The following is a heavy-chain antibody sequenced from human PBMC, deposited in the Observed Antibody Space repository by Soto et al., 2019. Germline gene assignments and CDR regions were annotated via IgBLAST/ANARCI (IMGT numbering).Heavy chain of an antibody. J-gene: IGHJ6*02. Sequence: QVQLVQSGAEVKKPGSSVKVSCKASGGTFSSYAISWVRQAPGQGLEWMGGIIPIFGTANYAQKFQGRVTITADESTSAAYRELSSMRSEDTAVYYCARHPGGRGYYYGMDVWGQGTTVTVSS. CDR3: ARHPGGRGYYYGMDV. CDR2: IIPIFGTA. V-gene: IGHV1-69*12. CDR1: GGTFSSYA. D-gene: IGHD2-15*01.